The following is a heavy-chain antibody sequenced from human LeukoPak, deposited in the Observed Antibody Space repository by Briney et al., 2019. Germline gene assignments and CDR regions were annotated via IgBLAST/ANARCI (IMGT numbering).Heavy chain of an antibody. D-gene: IGHD6-19*01. V-gene: IGHV1-2*02. CDR2: INPKSGGT. CDR3: ARRKVAGSFDY. J-gene: IGHJ4*02. CDR1: GYTFTDYF. Sequence: ASVKVSCKASGYTFTDYFMNWVRQAPGQGLEWMGWINPKSGGTVYAQKFQGRVTMTRDTSSSTAYMELSRLRFDDTAVYYCARRKVAGSFDYWGQGTLVTVSS.